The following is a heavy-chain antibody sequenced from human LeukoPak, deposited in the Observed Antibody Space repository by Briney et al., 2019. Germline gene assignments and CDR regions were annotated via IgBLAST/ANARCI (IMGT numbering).Heavy chain of an antibody. D-gene: IGHD2-15*01. CDR1: GGSISSDC. J-gene: IGHJ5*02. CDR3: ARDRGYCSGGSCYRWFDP. Sequence: SETLSVTCTVSGGSISSDCWSWIRQPLGKGLEWIGYIYYSGSTNYNPSLKSRVTISVDTSKNQFSLKLSSVTAADTAVYYCARDRGYCSGGSCYRWFDPWGQGTLVTVSS. V-gene: IGHV4-59*01. CDR2: IYYSGST.